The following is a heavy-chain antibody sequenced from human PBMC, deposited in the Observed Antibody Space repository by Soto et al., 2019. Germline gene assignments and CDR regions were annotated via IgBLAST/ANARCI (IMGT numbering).Heavy chain of an antibody. CDR3: AAFDPGPMGFDP. Sequence: GASVKVSCKASGFTFSSSAVQWVRQAHGQRLEWIGKIVVGSGNTNYAQKFQERVTITRDMSTSTAYMELSSLRSEDTAFYYCAAFDPGPMGFDPWGQGTLVTVSS. V-gene: IGHV1-58*01. J-gene: IGHJ5*02. CDR2: IVVGSGNT. CDR1: GFTFSSSA. D-gene: IGHD3-9*01.